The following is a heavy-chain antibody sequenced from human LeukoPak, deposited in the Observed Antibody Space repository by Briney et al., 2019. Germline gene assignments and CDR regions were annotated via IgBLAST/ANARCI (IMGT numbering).Heavy chain of an antibody. Sequence: GGSLRLSCAASGFTFSSYSMNWVRQAPGKGLEWVSCISSSSSYIYYADSVKGRFTTSRDNSKNTLYLHMNSLRAEDTAVYYCAKVGDNWDFDYWGQGTLVSVSS. J-gene: IGHJ4*02. V-gene: IGHV3-21*01. CDR1: GFTFSSYS. CDR3: AKVGDNWDFDY. CDR2: ISSSSSYI. D-gene: IGHD3-16*01.